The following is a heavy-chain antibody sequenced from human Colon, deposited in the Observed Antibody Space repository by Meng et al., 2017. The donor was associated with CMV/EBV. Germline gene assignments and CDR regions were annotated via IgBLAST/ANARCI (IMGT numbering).Heavy chain of an antibody. J-gene: IGHJ4*02. CDR3: ARDDFWSGYYMGKNYFDY. V-gene: IGHV3-21*01. CDR2: ISSSTTYI. D-gene: IGHD3-3*01. CDR1: GFTFDSYS. Sequence: GGSLRLSCAGSGFTFDSYSMNWVRQAPGKGLEWVSSISSSTTYIYYADSLKGRFTVSRDNAKNSLYLQMNSLRAEDTAVYYCARDDFWSGYYMGKNYFDYWGQGTLVTVSS.